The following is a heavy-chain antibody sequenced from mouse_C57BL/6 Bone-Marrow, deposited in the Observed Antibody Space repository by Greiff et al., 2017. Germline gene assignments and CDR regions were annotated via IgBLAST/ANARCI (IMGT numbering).Heavy chain of an antibody. D-gene: IGHD2-4*01. V-gene: IGHV1-4*01. CDR3: ARLYYDYDGFAY. CDR1: GYTFTSYT. J-gene: IGHJ3*01. CDR2: INPSSGYT. Sequence: QVQLQQSGAELARPGASVKMSCKASGYTFTSYTMHWVKQRPGQGLEWIGYINPSSGYTKYNQKFKDKATLTADKSSSTAYMQLSSLTPEDSAVYYCARLYYDYDGFAYWGQGTLVTVSA.